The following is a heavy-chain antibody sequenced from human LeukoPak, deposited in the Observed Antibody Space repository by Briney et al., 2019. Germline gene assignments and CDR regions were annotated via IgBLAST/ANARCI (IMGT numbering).Heavy chain of an antibody. V-gene: IGHV4-59*01. CDR2: IYYSGST. CDR3: ARHSGRTAARPFDY. CDR1: GGSISSYY. D-gene: IGHD6-6*01. Sequence: SETLSLTCTVSGGSISSYYWSWIRQPPGKGLEWIGYIYYSGSTNYNPSLKSRVTLSVDTSKNQFSLKLSSVTAADTAVYYCARHSGRTAARPFDYWGQGTLVTVSS. J-gene: IGHJ4*02.